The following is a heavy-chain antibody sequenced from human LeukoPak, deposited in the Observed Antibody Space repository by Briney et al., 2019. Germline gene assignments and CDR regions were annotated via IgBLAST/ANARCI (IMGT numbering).Heavy chain of an antibody. CDR1: GFTFSSYG. CDR2: ISSSGSTI. V-gene: IGHV3-48*04. CDR3: ARGSHPYGMDV. Sequence: GGSLRLSCAASGFTFSSYGMHWVRQAPGKGLEWVSYISSSGSTIYYADSVKGRFTISRDNAKNSLYLQMNSLRAEDTAVYYCARGSHPYGMDVWGKGTTVTVSS. J-gene: IGHJ6*04.